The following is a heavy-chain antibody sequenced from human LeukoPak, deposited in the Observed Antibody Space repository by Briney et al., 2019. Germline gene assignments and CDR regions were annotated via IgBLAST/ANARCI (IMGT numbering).Heavy chain of an antibody. Sequence: GGSQRLSCAASGFTFSSCGMHWVRQAPGKGLEWVAFIRYDINTKSYAESVRGRFTVSRDDSKSTLYLQMNSLRPEDTAVYYCAKDRLGSHYGGAFDYWGQGTLVTVSS. V-gene: IGHV3-30*02. CDR2: IRYDINTK. D-gene: IGHD4/OR15-4a*01. CDR3: AKDRLGSHYGGAFDY. CDR1: GFTFSSCG. J-gene: IGHJ4*02.